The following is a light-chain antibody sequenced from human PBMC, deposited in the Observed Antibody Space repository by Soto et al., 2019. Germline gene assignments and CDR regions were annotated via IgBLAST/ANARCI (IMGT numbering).Light chain of an antibody. Sequence: EIVMTQSPLSLPVTPGEPASVSCRSSHSLLHNNGYNYLDWYLXKTGQSPQLXIYLGSNRSSGVPDRFSVIVSGTDFTLKIIKVKAEDGGVHDGMQARQTPITFGQGTRLDIK. CDR3: MQARQTPIT. V-gene: IGKV2-28*01. J-gene: IGKJ5*01. CDR2: LGS. CDR1: HSLLHNNGYNY.